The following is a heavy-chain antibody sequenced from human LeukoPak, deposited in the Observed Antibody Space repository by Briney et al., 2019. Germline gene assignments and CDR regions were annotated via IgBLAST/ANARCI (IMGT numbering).Heavy chain of an antibody. D-gene: IGHD3-10*01. CDR1: GYSISSGYY. CDR2: IYHSGST. J-gene: IGHJ4*02. Sequence: SETLSLTCAVSGYSISSGYYWSWIRQPPGKGLEWIGSIYHSGSTYYNPSLKSRVTISVDTSKNQFSLKLSSVTAADTAVYYCARDGLLWFGDSTNYWGQGTLVTVSS. CDR3: ARDGLLWFGDSTNY. V-gene: IGHV4-38-2*02.